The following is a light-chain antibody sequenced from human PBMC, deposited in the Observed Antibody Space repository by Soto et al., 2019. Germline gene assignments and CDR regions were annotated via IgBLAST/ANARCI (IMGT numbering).Light chain of an antibody. J-gene: IGKJ2*01. CDR1: QSINIY. CDR2: GAS. CDR3: QQSYRSPYT. Sequence: IPMTRSPSSLSASVGDSVTVTCRASQSINIYLNWYQQKPGKAPTLLIYGASSLQSGVPSRFTGGGSRTDFTLTISSLQPEDFAAYYCQQSYRSPYTFGQGTKLEIK. V-gene: IGKV1-39*01.